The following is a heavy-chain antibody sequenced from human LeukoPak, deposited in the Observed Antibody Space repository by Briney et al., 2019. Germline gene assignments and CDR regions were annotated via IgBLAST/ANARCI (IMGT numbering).Heavy chain of an antibody. Sequence: QPGGSLRPSCAVSGFMFSDYEMNWVRQAPGMGLEWISYTRTDGTSEYAESVMGRFAISRDNARNSLYLQMNSLRDEDTAVYYCARERLNTMGNAFDIWGQGTVVTVSS. J-gene: IGHJ3*02. CDR2: TRTDGTS. CDR3: ARERLNTMGNAFDI. D-gene: IGHD7-27*01. V-gene: IGHV3-48*03. CDR1: GFMFSDYE.